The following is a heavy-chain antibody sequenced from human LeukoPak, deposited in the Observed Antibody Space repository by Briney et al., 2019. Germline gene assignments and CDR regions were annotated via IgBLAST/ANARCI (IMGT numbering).Heavy chain of an antibody. D-gene: IGHD3-22*01. V-gene: IGHV3-23*01. CDR3: AKSDYYDSSGYYYGSGY. CDR1: GFTFSSYA. J-gene: IGHJ4*02. CDR2: ISGSGGST. Sequence: GGSLRLSCAASGFTFSSYAMTWVRQAPGKGLEWVSGISGSGGSTYYADSVKGRFTISRDNSKNTLYVQMNSLRAEDTAVYYCAKSDYYDSSGYYYGSGYWGQGTLVTVSS.